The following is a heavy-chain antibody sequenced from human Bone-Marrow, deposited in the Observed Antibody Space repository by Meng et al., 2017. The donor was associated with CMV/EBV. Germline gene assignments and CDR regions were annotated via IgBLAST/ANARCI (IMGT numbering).Heavy chain of an antibody. CDR1: GFTFSSYW. CDR2: IKEDGSEK. D-gene: IGHD3-22*01. V-gene: IGHV3-7*01. CDR3: ARDYYDSSGYRNWFDP. J-gene: IGHJ5*02. Sequence: GESLKISCAPSGFTFSSYWMTWVRQAPGKGLEWVANIKEDGSEKYYGDSVRGRFTISRDNAKNTLYLQMNSLRAEDTAVYYCARDYYDSSGYRNWFDPWGQGTLVTVSS.